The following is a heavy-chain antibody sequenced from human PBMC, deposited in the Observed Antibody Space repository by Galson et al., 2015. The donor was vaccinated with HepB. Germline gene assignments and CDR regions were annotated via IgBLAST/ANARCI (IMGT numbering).Heavy chain of an antibody. Sequence: SLRLSCAASGFTFSNAWMSWVRQAPGKGLEWVGRIKSKTDGGTTDYAAPVKGRFTISRDDSKNTLYLQMNSLKTEDTAVYYCTTYLFIRRGSSSVGGFDYWGQGTLVTVSS. CDR2: IKSKTDGGTT. D-gene: IGHD6-13*01. CDR1: GFTFSNAW. CDR3: TTYLFIRRGSSSVGGFDY. J-gene: IGHJ4*02. V-gene: IGHV3-15*01.